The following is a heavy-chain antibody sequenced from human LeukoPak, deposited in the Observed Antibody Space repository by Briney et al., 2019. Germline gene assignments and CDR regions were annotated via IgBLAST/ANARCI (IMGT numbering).Heavy chain of an antibody. CDR1: GGFISFWY. D-gene: IGHD6-19*01. V-gene: IGHV4-59*01. CDR3: ARLVAGTFYFDS. Sequence: SDTLSLSCSAGGGFISFWYCSGIRRPPERRLGLGGYIYYGGSTNYNPSLHSRVTISLDTSKNHFSLRLGSLTAADTAVYYCARLVAGTFYFDSWGQGTLVTVSS. CDR2: IYYGGST. J-gene: IGHJ4*02.